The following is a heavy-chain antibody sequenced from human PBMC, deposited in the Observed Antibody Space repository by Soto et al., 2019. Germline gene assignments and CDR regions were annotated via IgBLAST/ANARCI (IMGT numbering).Heavy chain of an antibody. CDR2: INHSGST. V-gene: IGHV4-34*01. D-gene: IGHD6-19*01. Sequence: SETLSLTCAVYGGSFSGYYWSWIRQPPGKGLEWIGEINHSGSTNYNPSLKSRVTISVDTSKNQFSLKLSSVTAADTAVYYCARGSTGRIYSSGWYRSWGQGTLVTVSS. CDR3: ARGSTGRIYSSGWYRS. J-gene: IGHJ4*02. CDR1: GGSFSGYY.